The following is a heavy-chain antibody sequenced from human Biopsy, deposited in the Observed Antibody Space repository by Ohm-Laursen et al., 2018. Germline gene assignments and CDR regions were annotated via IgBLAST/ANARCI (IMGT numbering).Heavy chain of an antibody. Sequence: GSLRLSCAASGITVNDHYVSWVRQAPGKGLEWVSSLHDRGVTYYADSVKGRFTISGDNSKNTLYLQMNGLRAEDTAVYFCQGGHLPPGQFYGVDAWGQGTTVTVSS. V-gene: IGHV3-53*01. CDR3: QGGHLPPGQFYGVDA. J-gene: IGHJ6*02. CDR2: LHDRGVT. CDR1: GITVNDHY. D-gene: IGHD3-16*01.